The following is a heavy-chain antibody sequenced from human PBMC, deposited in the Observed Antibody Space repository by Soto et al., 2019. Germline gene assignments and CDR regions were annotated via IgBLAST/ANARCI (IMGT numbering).Heavy chain of an antibody. D-gene: IGHD5-18*01. CDR3: ATDPRGYRYGPAY. CDR2: ISGSGGST. Sequence: PGGSLRLACAASGFTFSSYAMSWVRQAPGKGLEWVSAISGSGGSTYYADSVKGRFTISRDNSKNTLYLQMNSLRAEDTAVYYCATDPRGYRYGPAYWGQGTLVTVSS. J-gene: IGHJ4*02. V-gene: IGHV3-23*01. CDR1: GFTFSSYA.